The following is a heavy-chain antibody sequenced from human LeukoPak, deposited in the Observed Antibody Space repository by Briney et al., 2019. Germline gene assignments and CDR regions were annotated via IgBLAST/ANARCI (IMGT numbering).Heavy chain of an antibody. CDR1: GGTFSSYA. D-gene: IGHD3-10*01. V-gene: IGHV1-69*04. J-gene: IGHJ1*01. Sequence: VASVKVSCKASGGTFSSYAISWVRQAPGQGLEWMGRIIPILGIANYAQKFQGRVTITTDESTSTAYMELSSLRSEDTAVYYCARGAHYYGSGSQQLYFQHWGQGTLVTVSS. CDR2: IIPILGIA. CDR3: ARGAHYYGSGSQQLYFQH.